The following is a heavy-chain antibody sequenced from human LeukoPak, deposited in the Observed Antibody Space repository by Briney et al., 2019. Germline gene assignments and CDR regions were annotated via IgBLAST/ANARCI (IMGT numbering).Heavy chain of an antibody. V-gene: IGHV3-53*01. Sequence: GGSLRLSCAASGFTVSSNYMSWVRQAPGKGLEWVSVIYSGGSTYYADSVKGRFTISRDNSKNTLYLQMNSLRAEDTAVYYCAKGTIVVVTAILGYWGQGTLVTVSS. J-gene: IGHJ4*02. CDR1: GFTVSSNY. CDR3: AKGTIVVVTAILGY. CDR2: IYSGGST. D-gene: IGHD2-21*02.